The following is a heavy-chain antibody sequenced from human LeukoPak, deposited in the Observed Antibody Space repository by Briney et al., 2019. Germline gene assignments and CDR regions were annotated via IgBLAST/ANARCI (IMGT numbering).Heavy chain of an antibody. Sequence: GGSLRPSCAASGFAFSSYAMSWVRQAPGKGLEWVSTISGSGGSTYYADSVKGRFTISRDNSKNTVYLQMNSLSAEDTAVYYCAKELSSGYFDYWGQGTLVTVSS. V-gene: IGHV3-23*01. CDR1: GFAFSSYA. J-gene: IGHJ4*02. D-gene: IGHD6-19*01. CDR3: AKELSSGYFDY. CDR2: ISGSGGST.